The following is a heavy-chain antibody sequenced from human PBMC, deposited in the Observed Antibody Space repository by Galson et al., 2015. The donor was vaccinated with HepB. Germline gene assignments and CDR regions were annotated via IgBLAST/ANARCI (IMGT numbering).Heavy chain of an antibody. CDR2: INAGNGNT. D-gene: IGHD2-2*01. Sequence: SVKVSCKASGYTFTSYAMHWVRQAPGQRLEWMGWINAGNGNTKYSQKFQGRVTITADESTSTAYMELSSLRSEDTAVYYCARDIGYCSSTSCRERDWFDPWGQGTLVTVSS. V-gene: IGHV1-3*01. J-gene: IGHJ5*02. CDR1: GYTFTSYA. CDR3: ARDIGYCSSTSCRERDWFDP.